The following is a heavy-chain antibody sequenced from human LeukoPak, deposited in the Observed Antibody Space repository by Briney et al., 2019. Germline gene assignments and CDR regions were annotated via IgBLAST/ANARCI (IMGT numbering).Heavy chain of an antibody. J-gene: IGHJ4*02. V-gene: IGHV1-8*01. CDR3: ARRVSYGDFDY. D-gene: IGHD4-17*01. Sequence: ASLKLSSKASGYTFTSYDINCVRQATGQGLEWMGWMNPNSGNTGYAQKFHGRVTITRNTYISTAYTQLSSLRSEDTAVYYCARRVSYGDFDYLGGGAMVTVSS. CDR1: GYTFTSYD. CDR2: MNPNSGNT.